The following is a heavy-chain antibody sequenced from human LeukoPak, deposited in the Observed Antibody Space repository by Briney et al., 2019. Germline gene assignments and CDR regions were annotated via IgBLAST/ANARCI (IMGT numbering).Heavy chain of an antibody. CDR1: GFTFSSYA. D-gene: IGHD3-10*01. Sequence: PGGSLRLSCAASGFTFSSYAMSWVRQAPGKGLEWVSAISGSGGSTYYADSAKGRFTISRDNSKNTLYLQMNSLRAEDTAVYYCAKDYYGSGNLPADVWGKGTTVTVSS. V-gene: IGHV3-23*01. CDR3: AKDYYGSGNLPADV. J-gene: IGHJ6*04. CDR2: ISGSGGST.